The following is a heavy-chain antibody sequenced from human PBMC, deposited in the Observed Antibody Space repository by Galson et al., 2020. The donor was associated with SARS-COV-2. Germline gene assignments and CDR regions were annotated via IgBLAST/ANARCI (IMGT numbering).Heavy chain of an antibody. D-gene: IGHD3-22*01. J-gene: IGHJ4*02. CDR1: GFTFSDYY. CDR3: ARDLSWYYDSSGVCFDY. CDR2: ISSSGSTI. Sequence: NSGGSLRLSCAASGFTFSDYYMSWIRQAPGKGLEWVSYISSSGSTIYYADSVKGRFTISRDNAKNSLYLQMNSLRAEDTAVYYCARDLSWYYDSSGVCFDYWGQGTLVTVSS. V-gene: IGHV3-11*04.